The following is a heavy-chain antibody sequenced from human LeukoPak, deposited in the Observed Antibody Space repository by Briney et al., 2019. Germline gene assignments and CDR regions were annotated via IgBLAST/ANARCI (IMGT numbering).Heavy chain of an antibody. CDR3: ACLSGSYPFYFDY. CDR2: IYYSGSM. D-gene: IGHD1-26*01. V-gene: IGHV4-39*01. J-gene: IGHJ4*02. CDR1: GDSISSSSFY. Sequence: SETLSLTCTVSGDSISSSSFYWGWIRQPPGQGLEWIGNIYYSGSMYYNPSLQSRVTISVDTSKNQFSLKLTSVTAADTGLYYCACLSGSYPFYFDYWGQGTLVTVSS.